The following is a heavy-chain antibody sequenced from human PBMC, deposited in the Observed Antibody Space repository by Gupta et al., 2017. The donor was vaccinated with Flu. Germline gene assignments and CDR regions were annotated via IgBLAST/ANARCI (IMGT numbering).Heavy chain of an antibody. CDR1: GFTFSSYA. V-gene: IGHV3-23*01. Sequence: EVQLLESGGGLVQPGGSLRLSCAASGFTFSSYAMSWFRQAPGKGLEWVSSIVGGGGDTYYADSVKGRFTASRDDSQNTLYLQMNSLRAEDTAVYYCAKVLNYYDSTSYYYRPFDYWGQGALVTVSS. D-gene: IGHD3-22*01. J-gene: IGHJ4*02. CDR3: AKVLNYYDSTSYYYRPFDY. CDR2: IVGGGGDT.